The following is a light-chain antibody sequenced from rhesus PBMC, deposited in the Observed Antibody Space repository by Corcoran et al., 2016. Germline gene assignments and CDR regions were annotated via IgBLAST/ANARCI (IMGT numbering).Light chain of an antibody. CDR1: SSDVGGYIY. V-gene: IGLV2S7*01. CDR3: CSYTTSSTYI. CDR2: GVS. J-gene: IGLJ1*01. Sequence: QAAPTQPPSVSGSPGQSVTISCTGTSSDVGGYIYVSWYQQHPGKAPKLMIYGVSKRPSGVSDRFSGSKSGNTASLTISGLQAEDEADYYCCSYTTSSTYIFGAGTRLTVL.